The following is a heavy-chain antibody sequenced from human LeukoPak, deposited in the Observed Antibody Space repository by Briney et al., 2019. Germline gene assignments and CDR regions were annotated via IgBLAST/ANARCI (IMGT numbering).Heavy chain of an antibody. J-gene: IGHJ6*02. CDR3: AKGVGTGMAYHNGMDV. CDR2: ITDSGARA. Sequence: GGSLRPSCAASGFTFGSYAMTWVRQAPGKGLEWVSTITDSGARAYYADSVKGRFTISRDNSQNTLDLQMNSLRVGDTAIYYCAKGVGTGMAYHNGMDVWGQGNTVTVSS. CDR1: GFTFGSYA. D-gene: IGHD5-18*01. V-gene: IGHV3-23*01.